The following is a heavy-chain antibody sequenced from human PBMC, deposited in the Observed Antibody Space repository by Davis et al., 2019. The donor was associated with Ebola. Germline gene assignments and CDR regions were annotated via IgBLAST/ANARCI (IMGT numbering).Heavy chain of an antibody. CDR2: TSCCNVPT. D-gene: IGHD5-18*01. CDR1: GFTFTHYT. V-gene: IGHV3-21*04. J-gene: IGHJ4*02. Sequence: GESLKISCAASGFTFTHYTINWVRQAPGKGLEWVSYTSCCNVPTYYADSVKGRFTSSRDSATNSVHLQMDSLRADDTAVYYCTRDSAVVFFDYWSQGTLVTVSS. CDR3: TRDSAVVFFDY.